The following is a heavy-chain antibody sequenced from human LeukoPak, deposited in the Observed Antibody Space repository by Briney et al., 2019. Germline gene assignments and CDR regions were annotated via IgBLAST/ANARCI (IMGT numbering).Heavy chain of an antibody. D-gene: IGHD3-3*01. J-gene: IGHJ4*02. CDR3: ATRGQWLLSFDY. CDR2: INPNSGGT. CDR1: GGTFSSYA. Sequence: GASVKVSCKASGGTFSSYAISWVRQAPGQGLEWMGWINPNSGGTNYAQKFQGRVTMTRDTSISTAYMELSRLRSDDTAVYYCATRGQWLLSFDYWGQGTLVTVSS. V-gene: IGHV1-2*02.